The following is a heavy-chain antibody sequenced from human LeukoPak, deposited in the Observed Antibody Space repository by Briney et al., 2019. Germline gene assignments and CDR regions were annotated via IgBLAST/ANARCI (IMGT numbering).Heavy chain of an antibody. CDR3: ARGYYYDSSGYSEY. D-gene: IGHD3-22*01. V-gene: IGHV1-18*01. J-gene: IGHJ4*02. CDR1: GYTFTSYG. Sequence: ASVKVSCKASGYTFTSYGISWVRQAPGQGLEWMGWISAYNGNTNYAQKLQGRVTMTTDTSTSTAYMELRSLRSDDTAVYYCARGYYYDSSGYSEYWGQGTLVTVPS. CDR2: ISAYNGNT.